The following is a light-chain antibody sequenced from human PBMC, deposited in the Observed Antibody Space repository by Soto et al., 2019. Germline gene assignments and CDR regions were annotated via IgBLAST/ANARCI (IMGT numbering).Light chain of an antibody. V-gene: IGLV1-36*01. CDR3: AAWDDRLSAYV. Sequence: QSVLTQPPSVSEAPRQRVSISCSGSSSNIGNNAVNWYQQLPGKAPKLLVYRNNQRPSGVPDRFSDSKSGTSAFLAISGLRSEDEADYYCAAWDDRLSAYVFGTGTKLTVL. CDR1: SSNIGNNA. J-gene: IGLJ1*01. CDR2: RNN.